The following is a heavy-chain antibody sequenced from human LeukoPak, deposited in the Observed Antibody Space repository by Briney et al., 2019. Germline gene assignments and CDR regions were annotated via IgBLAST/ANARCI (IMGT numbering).Heavy chain of an antibody. V-gene: IGHV3-30*04. J-gene: IGHJ3*02. Sequence: GGSLRLSCAASGFTFSSYAMHWVRQAPGKGLEWVAVISYDGSNKYYADSVKGRFTISRDNSKNTLYLQMNSLRAEDTAVYYCARASLQQLGLLPPATPPAGFDIWGQGTMVTVSS. CDR1: GFTFSSYA. CDR2: ISYDGSNK. D-gene: IGHD6-13*01. CDR3: ARASLQQLGLLPPATPPAGFDI.